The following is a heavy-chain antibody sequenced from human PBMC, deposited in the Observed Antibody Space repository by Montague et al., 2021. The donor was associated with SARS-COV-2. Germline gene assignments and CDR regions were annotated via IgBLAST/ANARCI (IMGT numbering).Heavy chain of an antibody. CDR3: ARSMIRGGLNWFDP. CDR2: IYLSATT. Sequence: TLSLTCAVSGASISNDCYTWSWIRPPPGMGLGWNGNIYLSATTRHTPTLKSRVTMSVDKSKNQFSLELASVIAADTAIYLCARSMIRGGLNWFDPWGQGTLVTVSS. J-gene: IGHJ5*02. V-gene: IGHV4-30-2*01. D-gene: IGHD3-10*01. CDR1: GASISNDCYT.